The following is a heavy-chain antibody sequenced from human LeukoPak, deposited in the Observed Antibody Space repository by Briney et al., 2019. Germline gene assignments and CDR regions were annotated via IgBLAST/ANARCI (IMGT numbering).Heavy chain of an antibody. Sequence: PSGTLSLTCTVSGGSISSSPYYWGWIRQPPGKGLEWIGEINHSGSTNYNPSLKSRVTISVDTSKNQFSLKLSSVTAADTAVYYCARHPTGAIWFGESYYFDYWGQGTLVTVSS. CDR2: INHSGST. J-gene: IGHJ4*02. V-gene: IGHV4-39*01. CDR1: GGSISSSPYY. D-gene: IGHD3-10*01. CDR3: ARHPTGAIWFGESYYFDY.